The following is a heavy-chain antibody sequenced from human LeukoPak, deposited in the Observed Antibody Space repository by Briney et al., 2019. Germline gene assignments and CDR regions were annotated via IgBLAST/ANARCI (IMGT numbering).Heavy chain of an antibody. CDR3: ARGGWFGESPFDY. CDR1: GGSISSYY. D-gene: IGHD3-10*01. V-gene: IGHV4-59*08. CDR2: IYYSGST. J-gene: IGHJ4*02. Sequence: PSETLSLTCIVSGGSISSYYWSWIRQPPGKGLEWIGYIYYSGSTNYNPSLKSRVTISVDTSKNQFSLKLSSVTAADTAVYYCARGGWFGESPFDYWGQGTLVTVSS.